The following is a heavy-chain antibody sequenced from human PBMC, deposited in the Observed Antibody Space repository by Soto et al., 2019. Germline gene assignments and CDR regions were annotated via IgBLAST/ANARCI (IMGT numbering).Heavy chain of an antibody. CDR1: GGSISSSNW. J-gene: IGHJ4*02. CDR3: ARVYGGGGVLYYFDY. V-gene: IGHV4-4*02. Sequence: QVQLQESGPGLVTPSGTLSLTCAVSGGSISSSNWWSWVRQPPGKGLEWIGEIYHSGSTNYNPSLKSRVTITVDTSKNQVSRKLSSVTAADTAVYYCARVYGGGGVLYYFDYWGQGTLVTVSS. CDR2: IYHSGST. D-gene: IGHD5-12*01.